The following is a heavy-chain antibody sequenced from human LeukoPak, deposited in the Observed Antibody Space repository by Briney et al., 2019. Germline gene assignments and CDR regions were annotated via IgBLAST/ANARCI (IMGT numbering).Heavy chain of an antibody. Sequence: GGSLRLSCAASGFTFSSYAMHWVRQAPGKGLEYVSAISSNGGSTYYANSVKGRFTISRDNSKNTLYIQMGSLRAEDMAVYYCARSMRGAYYYDSSGSFDIWGQGTMVTVSS. CDR1: GFTFSSYA. CDR2: ISSNGGST. CDR3: ARSMRGAYYYDSSGSFDI. J-gene: IGHJ3*02. V-gene: IGHV3-64*01. D-gene: IGHD3-22*01.